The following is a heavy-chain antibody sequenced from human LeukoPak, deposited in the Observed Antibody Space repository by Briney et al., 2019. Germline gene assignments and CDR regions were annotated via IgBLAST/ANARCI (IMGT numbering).Heavy chain of an antibody. V-gene: IGHV4-39*01. CDR1: GGSISSSSYY. D-gene: IGHD7-27*01. Sequence: PSETLSLTCTVSGGSISSSSYYWGWIRQPPGKGLEWIGSIYYSGSTYYNPSLKSRVTISVDTSKNQFSLKLSSVTAADTAVYYCARQRNWGSPDTFDYWGQGTLVTVSS. J-gene: IGHJ4*02. CDR2: IYYSGST. CDR3: ARQRNWGSPDTFDY.